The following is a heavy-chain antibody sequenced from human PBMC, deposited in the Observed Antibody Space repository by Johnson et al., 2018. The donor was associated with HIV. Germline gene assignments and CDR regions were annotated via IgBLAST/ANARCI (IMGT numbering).Heavy chain of an antibody. D-gene: IGHD1-26*01. CDR3: ARQYRNSGSRTGAFDI. Sequence: VQLVESGGGVVQPGGSLRLSCAASGFTFSSYDMHWVRQATGKGLEWVSAIGTAGDTYYPDSVKGRFTISRDNSKNTLYLQMNSLRAEDTAVYYCARQYRNSGSRTGAFDIWGQGTMVTVSS. J-gene: IGHJ3*02. V-gene: IGHV3-13*01. CDR2: IGTAGDT. CDR1: GFTFSSYD.